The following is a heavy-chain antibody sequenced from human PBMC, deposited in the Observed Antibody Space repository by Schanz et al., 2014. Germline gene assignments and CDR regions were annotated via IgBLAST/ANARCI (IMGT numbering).Heavy chain of an antibody. CDR2: ISDDGSRR. D-gene: IGHD2-15*01. CDR1: GFIFSYYT. Sequence: QVELVESGGGVVQPGRSLRLSCAASGFIFSYYTIHWVRQAPGKGLEWVAVISDDGSRRHYADCVTGRFTISRDNSQATLYLQLNSLRAENTTVYYCARDLAGGGNDVWGQGALVTVSS. CDR3: ARDLAGGGNDV. V-gene: IGHV3-30*04. J-gene: IGHJ4*02.